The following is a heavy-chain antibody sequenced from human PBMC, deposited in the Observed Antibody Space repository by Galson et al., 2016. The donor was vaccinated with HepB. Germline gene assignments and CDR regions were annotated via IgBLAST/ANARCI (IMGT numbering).Heavy chain of an antibody. CDR3: TKQVAEGGLGDT. Sequence: LRLSCAVSGFTFNFYAMNWVRQAPGKGLEWVAGLSYNGLNQHYPDSLMGRFTVSRDNSKSIMYLQMDSLRPDDTAVYYCTKQVAEGGLGDTWGQGTVVTVSS. D-gene: IGHD2-15*01. J-gene: IGHJ5*02. CDR1: GFTFNFYA. CDR2: LSYNGLNQ. V-gene: IGHV3-30*18.